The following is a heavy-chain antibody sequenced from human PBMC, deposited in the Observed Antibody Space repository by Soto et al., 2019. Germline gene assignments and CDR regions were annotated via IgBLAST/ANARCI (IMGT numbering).Heavy chain of an antibody. D-gene: IGHD4-17*01. CDR2: IYYSGST. Sequence: SETLSLTCTVSGGSISSYYWSWIRQPPGKGLEWIGYIYYSGSTNYNPSLNSRVTISVDTSKNQFSRKLSSVTAADTAVYYCARTDGDYIFDYWGQGTLVTVSS. V-gene: IGHV4-59*01. CDR1: GGSISSYY. J-gene: IGHJ4*02. CDR3: ARTDGDYIFDY.